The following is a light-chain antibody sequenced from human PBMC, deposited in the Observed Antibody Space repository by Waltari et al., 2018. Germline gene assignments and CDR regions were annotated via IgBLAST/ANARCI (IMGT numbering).Light chain of an antibody. Sequence: QSALTQPRSVSGSPGQSVAISCTGTSSDIGAYHYVSWYQQHPGKAPKLMIYDVTKRPSGVPDRFSGSKSGNTASLTISGLQAEDEADYYCCSYAGGFVYVFGTGTKVTVL. J-gene: IGLJ1*01. V-gene: IGLV2-11*01. CDR1: SSDIGAYHY. CDR2: DVT. CDR3: CSYAGGFVYV.